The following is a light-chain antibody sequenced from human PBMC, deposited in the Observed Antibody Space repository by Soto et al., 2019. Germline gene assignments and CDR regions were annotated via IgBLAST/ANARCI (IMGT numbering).Light chain of an antibody. CDR3: QQYHTYWWT. J-gene: IGKJ1*01. Sequence: DIQMTQSPSTLHASVGDRVTITCRATQTILNWLAWYPQTPGKAPKLLIYKASTLEGEVPSRFSGSGSETEFTRTINSLQHDDSATYYCQQYHTYWWTFGQGTKVEIK. CDR2: KAS. CDR1: QTILNW. V-gene: IGKV1-5*03.